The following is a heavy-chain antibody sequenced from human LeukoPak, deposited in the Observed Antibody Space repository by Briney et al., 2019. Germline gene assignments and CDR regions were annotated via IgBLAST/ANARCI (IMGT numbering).Heavy chain of an antibody. CDR1: GFTLSSYA. J-gene: IGHJ5*02. Sequence: GGSLRLSCAASGFTLSSYAMSRVRQAPGKGLEWVSTISASGGTTYYADSVKGRFTISRDNSKNTLYLQMNSLRAEDTAVYYCAKAQSKVAPAARMFDPWGQGTLVTVSS. CDR2: ISASGGTT. V-gene: IGHV3-23*01. CDR3: AKAQSKVAPAARMFDP. D-gene: IGHD2-2*01.